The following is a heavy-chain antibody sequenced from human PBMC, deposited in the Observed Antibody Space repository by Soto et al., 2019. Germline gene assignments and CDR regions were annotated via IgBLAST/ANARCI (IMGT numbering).Heavy chain of an antibody. D-gene: IGHD4-17*01. CDR3: AKDWVSDGDYAGLSFDY. CDR2: IKEDGSEK. V-gene: IGHV3-7*01. J-gene: IGHJ4*02. Sequence: DVQLVESGGGMVQPGGYLRLSCAASGLTFSSYWMSCVRQAPGKGLEWLADIKEDGSEKYYVDSVKGRFTISRDNPKNSLYLQMNSLRVEDTAVYYCAKDWVSDGDYAGLSFDYWGQGTLVTVSS. CDR1: GLTFSSYW.